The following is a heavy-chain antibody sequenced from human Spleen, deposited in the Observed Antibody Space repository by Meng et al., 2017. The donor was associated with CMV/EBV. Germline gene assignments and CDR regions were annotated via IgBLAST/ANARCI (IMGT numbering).Heavy chain of an antibody. J-gene: IGHJ4*02. CDR1: GGSISSSSYY. V-gene: IGHV4-39*07. CDR3: ARARGSRYTNAKIDY. Sequence: SETLSLTCTVSGGSISSSSYYWGWIRQPPGKGLEWIGSIYYSGSTYYNPSLKSRVTISVDTSKNQFSLKLSSVTAADTAVYYCARARGSRYTNAKIDYWGQGTLVTVSS. D-gene: IGHD3-16*02. CDR2: IYYSGST.